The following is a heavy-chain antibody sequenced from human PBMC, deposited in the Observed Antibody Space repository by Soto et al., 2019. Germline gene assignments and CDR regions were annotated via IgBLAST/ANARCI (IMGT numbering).Heavy chain of an antibody. J-gene: IGHJ4*02. Sequence: GGSLRLSCAASGFTFSNYDMSWVRQAPEKGLEWVSAVSESGRSTYYADSVKGRFTISRDNSKNTLYLQMNSLRAEDTAVYYCAREEYYYDSSGYPSGGSDYWGQGTLVTVSS. CDR2: VSESGRST. CDR3: AREEYYYDSSGYPSGGSDY. V-gene: IGHV3-23*01. CDR1: GFTFSNYD. D-gene: IGHD3-22*01.